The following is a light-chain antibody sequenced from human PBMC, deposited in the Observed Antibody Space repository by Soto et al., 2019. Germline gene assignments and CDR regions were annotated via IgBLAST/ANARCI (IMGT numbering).Light chain of an antibody. J-gene: IGKJ3*01. Sequence: EIVLTQSPGTLSLSPGERATLSCRASQTVRDNYVAWYQQQPGQAPRLLIYGTFDRATGIPDRFSGSGSGTDFPLTINRLEPEDFAVYYCQQYGSSYTFGPGTKVEIK. CDR2: GTF. CDR3: QQYGSSYT. CDR1: QTVRDNY. V-gene: IGKV3-20*01.